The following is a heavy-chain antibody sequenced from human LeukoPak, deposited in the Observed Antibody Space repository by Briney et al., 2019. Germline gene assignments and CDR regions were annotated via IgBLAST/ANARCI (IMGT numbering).Heavy chain of an antibody. CDR2: IYYSGST. CDR3: ARVSRGNSVGGDY. V-gene: IGHV4-59*01. J-gene: IGHJ4*02. Sequence: PSETLSLTCTVSGVSISTYFWSWIRQPPGKGLDWIGYIYYSGSTNYNPSLKSRVTISLDTSKNQFSLKLSSVTAADTAMYYCARVSRGNSVGGDYWGQGTLVTVSS. CDR1: GVSISTYF. D-gene: IGHD4-23*01.